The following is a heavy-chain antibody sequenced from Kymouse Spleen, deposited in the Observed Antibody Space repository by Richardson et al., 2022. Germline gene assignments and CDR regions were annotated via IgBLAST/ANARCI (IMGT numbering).Heavy chain of an antibody. CDR1: GFTFSGSA. CDR3: TWGSQQLAHYYGMDV. CDR2: IRSKANSYAT. V-gene: IGHV3-73*02. Sequence: EVQLVESGGGLVQPGGSLKLSCAASGFTFSGSAMHWVRQASGKGLEWVGRIRSKANSYATAYAASVKGRFTISRDDSKNTAYLQMNSLKTEDTAVYYCTWGSQQLAHYYGMDVWGQGTTVTVSS. D-gene: IGHD6-13*01. J-gene: IGHJ6*02.